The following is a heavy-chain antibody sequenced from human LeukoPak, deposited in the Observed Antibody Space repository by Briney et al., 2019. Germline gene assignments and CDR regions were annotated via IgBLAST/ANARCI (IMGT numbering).Heavy chain of an antibody. J-gene: IGHJ3*02. CDR2: ISSSSSYI. D-gene: IGHD2-2*01. CDR3: ASSSTSATFGI. Sequence: GSLRLSCAASGFTFSSYSMNWDRQAPGKGLEWVSSISSSSSYIYYADSVKGRFTISRDNAKNSLYLQMNSLRAEDTAVYYCASSSTSATFGIWGQGTMVTVSS. CDR1: GFTFSSYS. V-gene: IGHV3-21*01.